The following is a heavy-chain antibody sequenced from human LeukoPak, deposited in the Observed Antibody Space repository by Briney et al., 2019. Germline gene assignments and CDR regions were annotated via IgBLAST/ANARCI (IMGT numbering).Heavy chain of an antibody. J-gene: IGHJ4*02. CDR2: ISYDGSNK. D-gene: IGHD3-10*01. Sequence: GGSLRLSCAASGFTFSSYAMHWVRQAPGKGLEWVAVISYDGSNKYYADSVKGRFTISRDNSKNTLYLQMNSLRAEDTAVYYCARDGPDYYGSGSLYYFDYWGQGTLVTVSS. CDR1: GFTFSSYA. V-gene: IGHV3-30-3*01. CDR3: ARDGPDYYGSGSLYYFDY.